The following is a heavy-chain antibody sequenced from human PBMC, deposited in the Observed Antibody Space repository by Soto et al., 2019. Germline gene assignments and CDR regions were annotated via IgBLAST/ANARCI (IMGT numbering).Heavy chain of an antibody. J-gene: IGHJ6*02. CDR2: ISYDGNNR. CDR1: GFTFSDYA. Sequence: GGSLRLSCGASGFTFSDYAMYWVRQAPGKGLEWVAVISYDGNNRYYADSVKGRFTISRDSSTLYLQMNSLGPEDTAVYYCTRGFTTLYYYDMDVWGQGTTVTVSS. CDR3: TRGFTTLYYYDMDV. V-gene: IGHV3-30-3*01.